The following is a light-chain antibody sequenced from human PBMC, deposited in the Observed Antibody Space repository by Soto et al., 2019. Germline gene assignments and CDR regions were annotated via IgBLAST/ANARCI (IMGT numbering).Light chain of an antibody. V-gene: IGKV3-20*01. CDR1: QSVSSSY. Sequence: EIVLTLSPCTLSMSPGERASLSCRASQSVSSSYLAWYQQKPGQAPRLLIYGASSRATGIPDRFSGSGSGTDFTLTISRLEPEDFAVYYCQQYGSSGTFGQGTKVDI. CDR3: QQYGSSGT. CDR2: GAS. J-gene: IGKJ1*01.